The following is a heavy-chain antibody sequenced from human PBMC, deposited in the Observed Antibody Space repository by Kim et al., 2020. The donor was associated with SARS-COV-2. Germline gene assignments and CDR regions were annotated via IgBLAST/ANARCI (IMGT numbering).Heavy chain of an antibody. CDR2: INAGNGNT. J-gene: IGHJ4*02. CDR3: ARETGGITMVRGHPLGY. CDR1: GYTFTSYA. Sequence: ASVKVSCKASGYTFTSYAMHWVRQAPGQRLEWMGWINAGNGNTKYSQKFQGRVTITRDTSASTAYMELSSLRSEDTAVYYCARETGGITMVRGHPLGYWGQGTLVTVSS. D-gene: IGHD3-10*01. V-gene: IGHV1-3*01.